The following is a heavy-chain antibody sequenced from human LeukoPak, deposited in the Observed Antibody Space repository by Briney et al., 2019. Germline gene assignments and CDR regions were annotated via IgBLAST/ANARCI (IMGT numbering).Heavy chain of an antibody. D-gene: IGHD4-17*01. CDR3: AREHGDYAYYYYYYMDV. V-gene: IGHV3-74*01. CDR2: INSDGSST. J-gene: IGHJ6*03. Sequence: GGSLRLSCAASGFTFRSHWMHWVRQAPGKGLVWVSRINSDGSSTSYADSVKGRFTISRDNAKNTLYLQMNSLRAEDTAVYYCAREHGDYAYYYYYYMDVWGKGTTVTVSS. CDR1: GFTFRSHW.